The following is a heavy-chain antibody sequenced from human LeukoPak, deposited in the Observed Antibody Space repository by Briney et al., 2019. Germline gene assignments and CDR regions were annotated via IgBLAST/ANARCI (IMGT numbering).Heavy chain of an antibody. Sequence: SETLSLTCTVSGGSISSYYWSWIRQPPGKGLEWIGYVYTSGSTNYNPSLKSRVTISVDTSKNQFSLKLCSVTAADTAVYYCARSSTSWSWFDPWGQGTLVTVSS. CDR3: ARSSTSWSWFDP. D-gene: IGHD2-2*01. V-gene: IGHV4-4*09. CDR2: VYTSGST. J-gene: IGHJ5*02. CDR1: GGSISSYY.